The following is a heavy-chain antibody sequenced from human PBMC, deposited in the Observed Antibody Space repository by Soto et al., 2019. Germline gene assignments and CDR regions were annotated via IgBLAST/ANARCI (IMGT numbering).Heavy chain of an antibody. CDR1: GGTFSSYA. V-gene: IGHV1-69*13. J-gene: IGHJ5*02. CDR3: ARVLSRGVIITPNNWFDP. Sequence: SVKVSCKASGGTFSSYAISWVRQAPGQGLEWMGGIIPIFGTANYAQKFQGRVTITADESTSTAYMELSSLRSEDTAVYYCARVLSRGVIITPNNWFDPWGQGTLVTVSS. D-gene: IGHD3-10*01. CDR2: IIPIFGTA.